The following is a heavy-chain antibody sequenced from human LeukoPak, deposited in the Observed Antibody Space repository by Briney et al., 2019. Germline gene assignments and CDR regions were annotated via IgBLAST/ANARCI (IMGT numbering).Heavy chain of an antibody. V-gene: IGHV3-23*01. Sequence: PGGSLRLSCAASGFTFSTYAMSWVRHAPGKGLEWVSTISGRGANTYYADSVRGRFTISRDNSKNTRYLHMNSLRAEDTAVYYCAKERACYTNPYYFDYWGQGTLVTVSS. D-gene: IGHD3-16*02. CDR3: AKERACYTNPYYFDY. J-gene: IGHJ4*02. CDR1: GFTFSTYA. CDR2: ISGRGANT.